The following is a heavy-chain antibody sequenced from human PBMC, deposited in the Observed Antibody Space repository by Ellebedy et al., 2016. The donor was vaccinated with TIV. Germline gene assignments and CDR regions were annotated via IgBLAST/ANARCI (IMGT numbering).Heavy chain of an antibody. Sequence: GESLKISCAASGFTTAGMHWVRQAPGKGLEWVAFIRSDGSKQYYADSVRGRFTISRDSSKNILYLQMNRLRVEDTAFYYCAKGAYPVPTFMAVWGQGTTVAVSS. D-gene: IGHD4-17*01. CDR3: AKGAYPVPTFMAV. CDR1: GFTTAG. J-gene: IGHJ6*02. CDR2: IRSDGSKQ. V-gene: IGHV3-30*02.